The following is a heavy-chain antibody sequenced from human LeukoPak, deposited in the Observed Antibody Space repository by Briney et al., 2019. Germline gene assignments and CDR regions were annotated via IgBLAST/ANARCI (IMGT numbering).Heavy chain of an antibody. Sequence: GGSLRLSCAASGFTFSSYDIHWVRQAPGKGLEWVAVISSDGSNKYYADSVKGRFTISRDNSKNTLYLQMNSLRGEDTAVYYCARATEGLDYWGQGTLVTVS. CDR3: ARATEGLDY. CDR1: GFTFSSYD. V-gene: IGHV3-30*03. CDR2: ISSDGSNK. J-gene: IGHJ4*02.